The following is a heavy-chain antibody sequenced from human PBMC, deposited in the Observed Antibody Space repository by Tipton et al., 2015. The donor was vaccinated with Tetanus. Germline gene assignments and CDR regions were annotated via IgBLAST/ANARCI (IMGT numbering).Heavy chain of an antibody. CDR1: GFIFSSYG. CDR2: SWYDGTDK. J-gene: IGHJ4*02. V-gene: IGHV3-33*01. Sequence: QLVQSGGGVVKPGGSLRLSCAASGFIFSSYGIHWVRQAPGKGLEWVAVSWYDGTDKYYADSVKGRFTISRDNSKNTLYLQMNSLRAEDTAVYYCAREADCSGGSCFSGDFDNWGQGTQVTVSS. CDR3: AREADCSGGSCFSGDFDN. D-gene: IGHD2-15*01.